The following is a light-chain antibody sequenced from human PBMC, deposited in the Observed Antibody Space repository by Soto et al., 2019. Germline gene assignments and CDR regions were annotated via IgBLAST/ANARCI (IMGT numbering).Light chain of an antibody. Sequence: QSVLTQPPSASGTPGQRVTISCSGSSSNIGSNSVNWYQQLPGTAPTLLIYSNYQRPSGVPDRFSGSKSGTSASLAISGLQSEDEGDYYCAAWDDSLNVVFGGGTQLTVL. J-gene: IGLJ2*01. CDR3: AAWDDSLNVV. CDR1: SSNIGSNS. V-gene: IGLV1-44*01. CDR2: SNY.